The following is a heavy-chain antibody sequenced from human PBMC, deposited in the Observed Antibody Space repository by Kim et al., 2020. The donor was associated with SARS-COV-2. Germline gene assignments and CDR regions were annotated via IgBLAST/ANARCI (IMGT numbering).Heavy chain of an antibody. Sequence: SETLSLTCAVYGGSFSGYYWSWIRQPPGEGLEWIGEINHSGSTNYNPSLKSRVTISVDTSKNQFSLKLSSVTAADTAVYFCARGPKYDLLYYYYGVDVWGQGTTVTVSS. CDR1: GGSFSGYY. D-gene: IGHD1-1*01. J-gene: IGHJ6*02. CDR2: INHSGST. CDR3: ARGPKYDLLYYYYGVDV. V-gene: IGHV4-34*01.